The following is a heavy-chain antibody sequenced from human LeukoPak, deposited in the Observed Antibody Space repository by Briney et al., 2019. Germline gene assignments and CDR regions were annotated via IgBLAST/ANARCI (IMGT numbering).Heavy chain of an antibody. Sequence: GESLKISCKGSGYSFINYWIGWVRQMPGKGLEWMGIIYPGDSDTRYSPSFQGQVTISADKSISTAYLQWSSLKASDTAMYYCARTLWEDSEPNKYYFDYWGQGTLVTVSS. CDR3: ARTLWEDSEPNKYYFDY. J-gene: IGHJ4*02. CDR2: IYPGDSDT. CDR1: GYSFINYW. V-gene: IGHV5-51*01. D-gene: IGHD1-14*01.